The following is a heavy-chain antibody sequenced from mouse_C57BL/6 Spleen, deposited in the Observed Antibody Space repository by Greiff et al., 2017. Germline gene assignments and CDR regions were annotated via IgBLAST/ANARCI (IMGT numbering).Heavy chain of an antibody. Sequence: VKLVESGPGLVQPSQSLSITCTVSGFSLTSYGVHWVRQSPGKGLEWLGVIWRGGSTDYNAAFMSRLSITKDNSKSQVFFKMNSLQADDTAIYYCAKKSTGYYAMDYWGQGTSVTVSS. D-gene: IGHD5-1*01. CDR1: GFSLTSYG. J-gene: IGHJ4*01. CDR3: AKKSTGYYAMDY. V-gene: IGHV2-5*01. CDR2: IWRGGST.